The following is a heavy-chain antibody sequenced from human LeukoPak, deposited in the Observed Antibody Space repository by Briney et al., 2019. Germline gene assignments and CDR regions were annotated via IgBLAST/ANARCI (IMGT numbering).Heavy chain of an antibody. CDR1: GGSFSGYY. V-gene: IGHV4-34*01. CDR3: ARATSTIPFDY. CDR2: INHSGST. D-gene: IGHD5/OR15-5a*01. Sequence: SETLSLTCAVYGGSFSGYYWSWIRQPPGKGLEWIGEINHSGSTNYNPSLKSRVTISVDTSKNQFSLKLSSVTAADTAVYYRARATSTIPFDYWGQGTLVTVSS. J-gene: IGHJ4*02.